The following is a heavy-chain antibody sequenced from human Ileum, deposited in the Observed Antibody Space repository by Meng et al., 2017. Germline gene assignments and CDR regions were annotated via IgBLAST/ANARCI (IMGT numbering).Heavy chain of an antibody. J-gene: IGHJ5*02. CDR1: GGSFSGYY. CDR3: ARGGPWFDP. V-gene: IGHV4-34*01. CDR2: INHSGST. Sequence: QVPLQSWGAGRLKASETLSLTCAVYGGSFSGYYWSWIRQPPGKGLEWIGEINHSGSTNYNPSLKSRVTISVDTSKNQFSLKLSSVTAADTAVYYCARGGPWFDPWGQGTLVTVSS.